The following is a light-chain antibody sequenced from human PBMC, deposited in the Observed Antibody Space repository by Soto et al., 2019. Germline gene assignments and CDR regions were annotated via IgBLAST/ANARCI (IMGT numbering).Light chain of an antibody. CDR3: QKYDNWPWT. CDR1: HSVGSN. Sequence: EIVMTQSPVTLSVSPGERASLSCRASHSVGSNLAWYRQIPGQAPRLLIYDASTRATGIPSRFSGGGSGTEFTLTISSLQSEDFAVYYCQKYDNWPWTFGQGT. CDR2: DAS. J-gene: IGKJ1*01. V-gene: IGKV3-15*01.